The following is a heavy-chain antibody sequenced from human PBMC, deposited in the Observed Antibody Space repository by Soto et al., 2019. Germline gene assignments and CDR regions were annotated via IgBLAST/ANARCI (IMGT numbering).Heavy chain of an antibody. CDR1: GFTFSSYS. D-gene: IGHD6-6*01. Sequence: GGSLRLSCAASGFTFSSYSMNWVRQAPGKGLEWVSYISSSSSTIYYADSVKGRFTISRDNAKNSLYLQMNSLRAEDTAVYYCARDPGYSSSSVLDYWGQGTLVTVSS. CDR2: ISSSSSTI. V-gene: IGHV3-48*01. J-gene: IGHJ4*02. CDR3: ARDPGYSSSSVLDY.